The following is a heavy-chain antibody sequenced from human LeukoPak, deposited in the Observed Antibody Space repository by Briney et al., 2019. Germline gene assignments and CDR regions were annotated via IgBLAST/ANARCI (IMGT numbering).Heavy chain of an antibody. J-gene: IGHJ4*02. CDR2: ISSSGGNT. CDR1: GFTFSNFA. Sequence: GGSLRLSCAASGFTFSNFAMNWVRQAPGKGLEWVSSISSSGGNTYFADSVKGRFTISRGNSKNTLYLQLNSLRADDTAIYYCAKDSGAYYGLGGDYWGQGTLVTVSS. V-gene: IGHV3-23*01. D-gene: IGHD3-22*01. CDR3: AKDSGAYYGLGGDY.